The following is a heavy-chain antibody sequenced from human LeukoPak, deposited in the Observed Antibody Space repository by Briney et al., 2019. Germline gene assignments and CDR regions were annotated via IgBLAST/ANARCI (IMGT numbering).Heavy chain of an antibody. CDR1: GFTFSGSA. J-gene: IGHJ3*02. Sequence: GGSLRLSCAASGFTFSGSAMHWVHQASGKGLEWVGRIRSKANSYATAYAASVKGRFTISRDDSKNTAYLQMNSLKTEDTAVYYCTRLALYGDYRDAFDIWGQGTMVTVSS. V-gene: IGHV3-73*01. CDR2: IRSKANSYAT. CDR3: TRLALYGDYRDAFDI. D-gene: IGHD4-17*01.